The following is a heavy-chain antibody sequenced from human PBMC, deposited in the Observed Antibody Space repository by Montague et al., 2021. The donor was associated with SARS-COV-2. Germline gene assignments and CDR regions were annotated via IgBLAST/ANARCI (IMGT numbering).Heavy chain of an antibody. D-gene: IGHD6-13*01. CDR2: VYSGGTTT. J-gene: IGHJ6*02. CDR1: GFTFSSYP. Sequence: SLRLSCAASGFTFSSYPMTWVRQAPGKGLEWVSVVYSGGTTTYYADSVKGRFTISRDNSKNTLYLEMNSLRAEDTAIYYCARDRVPSSSWYDGMDVWGQGTRVIGSS. CDR3: ARDRVPSSSWYDGMDV. V-gene: IGHV3-23*03.